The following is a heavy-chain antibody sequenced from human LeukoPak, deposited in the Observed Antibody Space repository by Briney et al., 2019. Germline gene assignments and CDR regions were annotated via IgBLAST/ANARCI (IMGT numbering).Heavy chain of an antibody. J-gene: IGHJ4*02. CDR2: INPKSGVT. D-gene: IGHD3-16*01. CDR1: GYTFTDYY. Sequence: ASVKVSCKASGYTFTDYYMHWVRQAPGQGLEWMGWINPKSGVTNYAQNLQGRVTLSRDTSISTAYMDLSSLRSDDTAVYYCARDGGFDYWGQGTLVTVSS. V-gene: IGHV1-2*02. CDR3: ARDGGFDY.